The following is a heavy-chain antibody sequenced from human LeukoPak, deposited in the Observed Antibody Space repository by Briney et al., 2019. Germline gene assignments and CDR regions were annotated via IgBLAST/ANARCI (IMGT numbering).Heavy chain of an antibody. Sequence: ASVKVSCKASGYTFNVYYLHWVRQAPGQGLEWMGWISPNSGGTNYAQKFQGRVTMTRDTSISTAYMELSSLRSDDTAVYYRARDPGVTNWFDPWGQGTLVTVSS. V-gene: IGHV1-2*02. CDR2: ISPNSGGT. CDR3: ARDPGVTNWFDP. J-gene: IGHJ5*02. D-gene: IGHD2-21*02. CDR1: GYTFNVYY.